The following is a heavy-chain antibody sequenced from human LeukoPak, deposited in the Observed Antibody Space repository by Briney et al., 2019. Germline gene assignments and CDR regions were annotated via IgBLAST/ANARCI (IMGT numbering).Heavy chain of an antibody. CDR2: ISAYNGHT. CDR3: ARAGLWELPRYAFDI. Sequence: ASVKVSCKASGGTFSSYAISWVRQAPGQGLEWMGWISAYNGHTNYAQNLQGRVTMTTDTSTSTAYMELRSLRSDDTAVYYCARAGLWELPRYAFDIWGQETMLTVSS. J-gene: IGHJ3*02. V-gene: IGHV1-18*01. D-gene: IGHD1-26*01. CDR1: GGTFSSYA.